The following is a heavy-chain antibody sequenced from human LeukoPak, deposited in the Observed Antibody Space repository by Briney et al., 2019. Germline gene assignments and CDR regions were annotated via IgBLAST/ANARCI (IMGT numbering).Heavy chain of an antibody. J-gene: IGHJ4*02. D-gene: IGHD6-19*01. V-gene: IGHV3-30-3*01. CDR2: ISYDGSNK. Sequence: PGRSLRLSCAASGFTFSSYAMHWVRQAPGKGLEWVAVISYDGSNKYYADSVKGRFTISRDNSKNTLYLQMNSLRAEDTAVYYCARVRWSSGWYVRPPFDYWGQGTLVTVSS. CDR1: GFTFSSYA. CDR3: ARVRWSSGWYVRPPFDY.